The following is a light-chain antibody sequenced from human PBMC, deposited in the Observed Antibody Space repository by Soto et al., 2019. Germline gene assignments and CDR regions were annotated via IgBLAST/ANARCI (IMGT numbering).Light chain of an antibody. CDR1: QTVSKNY. Sequence: EIVLTQSPGTLSLSPGEGATLSCRARQTVSKNYLAWYQQKAGQAPRLVIYAASTRATGIPDRFSGSGSGTDFTLTISRLEPEDFAVFYCQQYAVSPITFGQGTRLEIK. J-gene: IGKJ5*01. V-gene: IGKV3-20*01. CDR3: QQYAVSPIT. CDR2: AAS.